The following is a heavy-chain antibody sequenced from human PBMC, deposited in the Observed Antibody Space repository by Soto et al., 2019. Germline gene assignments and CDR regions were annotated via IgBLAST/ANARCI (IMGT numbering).Heavy chain of an antibody. CDR3: ARSGGVAESHCSRTSCYPIHY. CDR1: GYTFTSYG. D-gene: IGHD2-2*01. J-gene: IGHJ4*02. V-gene: IGHV1-18*01. Sequence: ASVKVSCKASGYTFTSYGISWVRQAPGQGLEWMGWISAYNGNTNYAQKLQGRVTMTTDTSTSTAYMELRSLRSDDTAVYYCARSGGVAESHCSRTSCYPIHYSGQATLVTVSS. CDR2: ISAYNGNT.